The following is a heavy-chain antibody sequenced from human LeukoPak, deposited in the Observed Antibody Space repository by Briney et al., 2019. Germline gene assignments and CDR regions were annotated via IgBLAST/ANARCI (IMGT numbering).Heavy chain of an antibody. V-gene: IGHV4-38-2*02. CDR3: ARRGSSGWVRRYYYMDV. Sequence: SETLSLTCTVSGYSISSGYYWGWIRQPPGKGLEWIGSIYHSGSTYYNPSLKSRVTISVDTSKNQFSLKLSSVTAAGTAVYYCARRGSSGWVRRYYYMDVWGKGTTVTISS. J-gene: IGHJ6*03. D-gene: IGHD6-19*01. CDR2: IYHSGST. CDR1: GYSISSGYY.